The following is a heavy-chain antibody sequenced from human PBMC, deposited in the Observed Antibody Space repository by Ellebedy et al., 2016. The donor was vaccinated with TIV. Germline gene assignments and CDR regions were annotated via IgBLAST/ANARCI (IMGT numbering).Heavy chain of an antibody. CDR3: ARAGSIQLWLDY. CDR1: GGSFSGYY. V-gene: IGHV4-34*01. CDR2: ITHSGST. D-gene: IGHD5-18*01. J-gene: IGHJ4*02. Sequence: MPGGSLRLSCAVYGGSFSGYYWTWIRQPPGKGLEWIGEITHSGSTTYNPSLMSRVSMSVDTSRNQFSLKLTSVTAADTAVYYCARAGSIQLWLDYWGQGTLVTVSS.